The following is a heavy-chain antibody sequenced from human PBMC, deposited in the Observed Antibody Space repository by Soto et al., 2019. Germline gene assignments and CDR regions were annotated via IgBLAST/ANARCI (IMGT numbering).Heavy chain of an antibody. CDR2: IVAGSGNT. Sequence: SVKVSCKASGFTFTSSAVQWVRQARGQRLEWIGWIVAGSGNTNYAQKFQERVTITRDMSTSTAYMELSSLRSEDMAVYYCAAETTVVVPAAMESYYYYGXDVWGQGTTVTVSS. CDR3: AAETTVVVPAAMESYYYYGXDV. CDR1: GFTFTSSA. J-gene: IGHJ6*02. V-gene: IGHV1-58*01. D-gene: IGHD2-2*01.